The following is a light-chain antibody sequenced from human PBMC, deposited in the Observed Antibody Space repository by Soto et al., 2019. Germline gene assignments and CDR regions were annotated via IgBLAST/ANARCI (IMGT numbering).Light chain of an antibody. J-gene: IGKJ2*01. CDR2: GAS. Sequence: EIVMTRSPATLSVSPGERATLSCRASQSVSSNLAWYQQKPGQAPRLLIYGASTRATGIPARFSGSGSGTEFTLTISSLQSEDFAVYNWPYTFGQGTKLEIK. CDR3: PYT. CDR1: QSVSSN. V-gene: IGKV3-15*01.